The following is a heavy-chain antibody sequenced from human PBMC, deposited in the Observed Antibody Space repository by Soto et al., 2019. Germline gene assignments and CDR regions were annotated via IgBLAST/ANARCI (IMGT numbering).Heavy chain of an antibody. V-gene: IGHV1-69*02. Sequence: ASVKVSCKASGGTFSSYTISWVRQAPGQELEWMGRIIPILGIANYAQKVHGRVTITADKSTSTAYMELSSLRSEDTAVYYCARAKWFYYDSSGYYFDYWGQGTLVTVSS. J-gene: IGHJ4*02. CDR2: IIPILGIA. CDR3: ARAKWFYYDSSGYYFDY. CDR1: GGTFSSYT. D-gene: IGHD3-22*01.